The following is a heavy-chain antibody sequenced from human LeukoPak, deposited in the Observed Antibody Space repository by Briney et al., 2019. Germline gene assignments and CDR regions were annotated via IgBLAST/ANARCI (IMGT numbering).Heavy chain of an antibody. CDR3: ARPRDGMAV. CDR2: ISSSSSYI. J-gene: IGHJ6*02. CDR1: GFTFSRYS. Sequence: GGSLRLSCAASGFTFSRYSMNWVRQAPGKGLEWVSSISSSSSYIYYADSVKGRCTISRDNPKNSLYLQMNSLRPEDTPVYYFARPRDGMAVWGQGTTVTVSS. V-gene: IGHV3-21*01.